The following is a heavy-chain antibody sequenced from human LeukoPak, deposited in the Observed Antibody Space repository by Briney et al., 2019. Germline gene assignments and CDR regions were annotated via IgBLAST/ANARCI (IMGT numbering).Heavy chain of an antibody. J-gene: IGHJ4*02. CDR1: GFTFSDSY. CDR2: INSDGSTT. Sequence: PGGSLRLSCAASGFTFSDSYMSWIRQAPGKGLEWVPRINSDGSTTHYADSVKGRFTISRDNAKNTLYLQMNSLRAEDTAVYYCAFRYSGYVANWGQGTLVTVSS. CDR3: AFRYSGYVAN. D-gene: IGHD5-12*01. V-gene: IGHV3-74*01.